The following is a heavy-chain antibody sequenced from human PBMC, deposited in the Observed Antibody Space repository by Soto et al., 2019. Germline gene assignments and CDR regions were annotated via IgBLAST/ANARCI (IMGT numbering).Heavy chain of an antibody. V-gene: IGHV3-30-3*01. CDR3: ARVNIAWIDVGAMDV. CDR1: GFTFSTYA. Sequence: QVQLVESGGGVVQPGRSLRLSCAASGFTFSTYAMHWVRQAPGKGLERVAVILYDGSKKDYSDSVKGRFTISRDNSNNTLYLQMNSLRAEDTAVYYCARVNIAWIDVGAMDVWGHGTTVTVSS. D-gene: IGHD1-1*01. J-gene: IGHJ6*02. CDR2: ILYDGSKK.